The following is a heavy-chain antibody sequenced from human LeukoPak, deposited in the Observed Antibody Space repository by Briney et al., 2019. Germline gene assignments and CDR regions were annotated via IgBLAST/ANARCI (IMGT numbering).Heavy chain of an antibody. D-gene: IGHD1-26*01. CDR1: GGSFSGYY. Sequence: SETLSLTCAVYGGSFSGYYWSWIRQPPGKGLEWIGEINHSGSTNYNPSLKSRVTISVDTSKNQFSLKLSSVTAADTAVYYCARDRTGGWGQGTLVTVS. CDR2: INHSGST. J-gene: IGHJ4*02. CDR3: ARDRTGG. V-gene: IGHV4-34*01.